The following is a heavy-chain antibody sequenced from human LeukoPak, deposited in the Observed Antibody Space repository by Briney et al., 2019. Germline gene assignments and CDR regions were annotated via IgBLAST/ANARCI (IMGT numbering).Heavy chain of an antibody. Sequence: SETLSLTCAVYGGSFSGYYWSWIRQPPGKGLEWTGRIYTSGSTNYNPSLKSRVTMSVDTSKNQFSLKLSSVTAADTAVYYCARGSYYYDSSGRLFDYWGQGTLVTVSS. D-gene: IGHD3-22*01. CDR2: IYTSGST. CDR3: ARGSYYYDSSGRLFDY. J-gene: IGHJ4*02. CDR1: GGSFSGYY. V-gene: IGHV4-59*10.